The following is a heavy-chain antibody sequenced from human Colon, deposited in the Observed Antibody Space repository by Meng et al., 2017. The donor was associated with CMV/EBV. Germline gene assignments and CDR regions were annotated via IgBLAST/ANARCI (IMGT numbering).Heavy chain of an antibody. CDR3: ARDPFQAHLLDDFLDT. D-gene: IGHD3-3*01. Sequence: GGSLRLSCAASGFTFSNYWMTWVRQAPGKGLEWVANIKHNGSETSYVDSVKGRFTIARDDAKNSLYLQMGSLRPEDTAVYYCARDPFQAHLLDDFLDTWGQGTLVTVSS. V-gene: IGHV3-7*01. CDR2: IKHNGSET. CDR1: GFTFSNYW. J-gene: IGHJ5*02.